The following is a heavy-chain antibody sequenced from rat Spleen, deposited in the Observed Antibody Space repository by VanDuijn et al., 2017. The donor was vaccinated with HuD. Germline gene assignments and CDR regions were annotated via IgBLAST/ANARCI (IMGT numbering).Heavy chain of an antibody. CDR3: ARRMYTTDDYYVMDA. J-gene: IGHJ4*01. CDR2: ISPSGGNT. CDR1: GFTFSSYD. D-gene: IGHD1-6*01. V-gene: IGHV5S13*01. Sequence: EVQLVESGGGLVQPGRSLKLSCAVSGFTFSSYDMAWVRQAPTKGLEWVASISPSGGNTYYRDSVKGRFTISRDNAKNTQYLQMDSLRSEDTATYYCARRMYTTDDYYVMDAWGQGSSVTVSS.